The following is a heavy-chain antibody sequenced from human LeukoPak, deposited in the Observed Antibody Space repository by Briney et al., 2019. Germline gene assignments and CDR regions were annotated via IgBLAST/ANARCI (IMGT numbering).Heavy chain of an antibody. D-gene: IGHD1-1*01. CDR1: GGSISSTNYY. Sequence: SETLSFTCTVSGGSISSTNYYWGWIRQPPGKGLEWIGSIHYSGSTYYNPSLKSRLTISLDTSKNQFSLRLSSVTAADTAFYYCARRYNWNDRWDWGQGTLVTVSP. CDR3: ARRYNWNDRWD. V-gene: IGHV4-39*07. J-gene: IGHJ4*02. CDR2: IHYSGST.